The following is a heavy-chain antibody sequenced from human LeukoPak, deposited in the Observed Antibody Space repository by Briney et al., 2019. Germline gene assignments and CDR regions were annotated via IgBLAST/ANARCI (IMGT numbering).Heavy chain of an antibody. CDR1: GGSISSGGYY. CDR3: AREGIAAAGYRLDP. D-gene: IGHD6-13*01. J-gene: IGHJ5*02. V-gene: IGHV4-31*03. Sequence: SETLSLTCTVSGGSISSGGYYWSWIRQHPGKGLEWIGYIYYSGSTYYNPSLKSRVTISVDTSKNQFSLKLSSVTAADTAVYYCAREGIAAAGYRLDPWGQGTLVTVSS. CDR2: IYYSGST.